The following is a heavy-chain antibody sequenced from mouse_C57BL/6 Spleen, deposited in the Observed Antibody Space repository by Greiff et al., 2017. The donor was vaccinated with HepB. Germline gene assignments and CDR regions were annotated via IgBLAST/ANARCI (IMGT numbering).Heavy chain of an antibody. V-gene: IGHV1-22*01. D-gene: IGHD1-1*01. Sequence: EVQLQESGPELVKPGASVKMSCKASGYTFTDYNMHWVKQSHGKSLEWIGYINPNNGGTSYNQKFKGKATLTVNKSSSTAYMELRSLTSEDSAVYYCARNSIYYGSSYSGYFDVWGTGTTVTVSS. J-gene: IGHJ1*03. CDR3: ARNSIYYGSSYSGYFDV. CDR2: INPNNGGT. CDR1: GYTFTDYN.